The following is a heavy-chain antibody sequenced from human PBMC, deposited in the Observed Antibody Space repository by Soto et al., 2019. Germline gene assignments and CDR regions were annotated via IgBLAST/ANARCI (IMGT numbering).Heavy chain of an antibody. Sequence: PGGSLRLSCAASGFTFSSYWMHWVRQAPGKGLVWVSRINSDGSSTSYADSVKGRFTISRDNAKNTLYLQMNSLRAEDTAVYYCAHLLGGCPTTSCPTLRFASWGQGTLVTVSS. V-gene: IGHV3-74*01. CDR1: GFTFSSYW. J-gene: IGHJ4*02. CDR3: AHLLGGCPTTSCPTLRFAS. D-gene: IGHD2-2*01. CDR2: INSDGSST.